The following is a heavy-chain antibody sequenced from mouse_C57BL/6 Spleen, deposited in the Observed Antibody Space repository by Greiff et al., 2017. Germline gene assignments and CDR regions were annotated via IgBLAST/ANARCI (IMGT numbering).Heavy chain of an antibody. Sequence: QVQLKQSGAELVRPGASVTLSCKASGYTFTDYEMHWVKQTPVHGLEWIGAIDPETGGTAYNQKFKGKAILTADKSSSTAYMELRSLTSEDSAVYYCTREGTGTRAMDYWGQGTSVTVSS. CDR1: GYTFTDYE. V-gene: IGHV1-15*01. CDR3: TREGTGTRAMDY. CDR2: IDPETGGT. J-gene: IGHJ4*01. D-gene: IGHD4-1*01.